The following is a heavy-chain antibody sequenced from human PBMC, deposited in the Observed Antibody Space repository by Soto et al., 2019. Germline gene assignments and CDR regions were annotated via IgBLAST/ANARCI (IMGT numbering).Heavy chain of an antibody. J-gene: IGHJ3*02. CDR3: VRDVESPGISGSWGAFDI. D-gene: IGHD1-20*01. CDR2: IYSSGNT. Sequence: QVQLQESGPGLVKPSETLSLICTVSGGSISNYFWTWIRQPAGKGLEWIGRIYSSGNTVYNASLKSRVTMSIDMSTNQFSLKLSSMTAADTAVYYCVRDVESPGISGSWGAFDIWGQGTVVTVSS. V-gene: IGHV4-4*07. CDR1: GGSISNYF.